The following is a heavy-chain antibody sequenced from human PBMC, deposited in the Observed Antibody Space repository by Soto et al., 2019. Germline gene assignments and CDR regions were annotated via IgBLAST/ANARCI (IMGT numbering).Heavy chain of an antibody. CDR1: VFTVKSYQ. CDR3: ARDPSTTGYYGLDV. J-gene: IGHJ6*02. V-gene: IGHV3-53*01. CDR2: IYSGGVT. D-gene: IGHD3-10*01. Sequence: PWWSLRLSCAASVFTVKSYQMNWVRQAPGKGLEWVSVIYSGGVTYYAGSVKGRFTITRDSSKNTVYLQMNSLRAEDTAMYYCARDPSTTGYYGLDVWGQGTTVTVSS.